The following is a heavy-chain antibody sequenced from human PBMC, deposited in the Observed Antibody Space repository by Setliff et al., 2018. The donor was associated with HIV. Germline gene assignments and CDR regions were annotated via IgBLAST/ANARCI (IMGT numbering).Heavy chain of an antibody. D-gene: IGHD6-13*01. V-gene: IGHV4-34*01. Sequence: LSLTCAVYGGPLSGHYWSWIRQPPGQGLEWIGETSHSGKTNYNPSLKSRVTISVDTSKNQFSLKLNSLTAADTAVYYCARSRYSRMIYYYYYGMDVWGQGTTVTVSS. J-gene: IGHJ6*02. CDR2: TSHSGKT. CDR1: GGPLSGHY. CDR3: ARSRYSRMIYYYYYGMDV.